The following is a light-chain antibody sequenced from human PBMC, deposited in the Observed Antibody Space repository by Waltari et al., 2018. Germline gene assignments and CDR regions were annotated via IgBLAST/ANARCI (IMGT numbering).Light chain of an antibody. Sequence: IMLTQSPGTLSLSPGERATLSCRASQSISRYLAWYQQKPGQAPRLLIYGASTRATGIPDRFSGSGSGTDFSLTISGLEPEDSVVYYCQHHFRLPATFGQGTKVEIK. CDR2: GAS. CDR1: QSISRY. J-gene: IGKJ1*01. CDR3: QHHFRLPAT. V-gene: IGKV3-20*01.